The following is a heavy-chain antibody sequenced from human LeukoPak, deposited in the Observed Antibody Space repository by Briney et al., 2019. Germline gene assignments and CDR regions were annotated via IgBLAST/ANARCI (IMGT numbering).Heavy chain of an antibody. D-gene: IGHD2-21*01. CDR2: ISDSGGDT. CDR3: ATGAYFAD. Sequence: GGSLRLSCAASGFTLSKSPMTWVRQALGKGLEWVSTISDSGGDTYHADSVKGRFTISRDNSMNRLYLQMNSLRAEDTAIYYCATGAYFADWGQGTLVTVSS. J-gene: IGHJ4*02. CDR1: GFTLSKSP. V-gene: IGHV3-23*01.